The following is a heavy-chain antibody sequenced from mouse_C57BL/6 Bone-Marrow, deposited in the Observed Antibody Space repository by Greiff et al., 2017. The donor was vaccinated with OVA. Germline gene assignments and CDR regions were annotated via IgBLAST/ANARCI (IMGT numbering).Heavy chain of an antibody. CDR3: ARTAFYGSSYDY. V-gene: IGHV1-69*01. Sequence: QVQLQQPGAELVMPGASVKLSCKASGYTFTSYWMHWVKQRPGQGLEWIGEIDPSDSYTNYNQKFKGKSTLTVDKSSSTAYMQLRSLTSEDSAVYYCARTAFYGSSYDYWGQGTTLTVSS. J-gene: IGHJ2*01. CDR2: IDPSDSYT. D-gene: IGHD1-1*01. CDR1: GYTFTSYW.